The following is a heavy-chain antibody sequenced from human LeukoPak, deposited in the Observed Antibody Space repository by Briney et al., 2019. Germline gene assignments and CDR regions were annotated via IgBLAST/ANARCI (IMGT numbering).Heavy chain of an antibody. CDR3: ARHRFSYGDPGDY. Sequence: SETLSLTCTVSGYFISSGYYWGWIRQPPGKGLQWIGSIHHSGSTYYNPSLKSRVTISVDTSKNQFSLKLSSVTAADTAVYYCARHRFSYGDPGDYWGQGTLITVSS. CDR2: IHHSGST. CDR1: GYFISSGYY. V-gene: IGHV4-38-2*02. D-gene: IGHD4-17*01. J-gene: IGHJ4*02.